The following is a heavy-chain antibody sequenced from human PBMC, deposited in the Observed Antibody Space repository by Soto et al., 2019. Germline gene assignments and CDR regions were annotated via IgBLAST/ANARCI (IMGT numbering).Heavy chain of an antibody. CDR2: IIPIFGTA. D-gene: IGHD3-10*01. Sequence: GASVKVSCKASGGTFSSYAISWVRQAPGQGLEWMGGIIPIFGTANYAQKFQGRVTITADESTSTAYMELSSLRSEDTAVYYCARKDYYGSGIYYFDXWGQGTLVTVSS. J-gene: IGHJ4*02. CDR3: ARKDYYGSGIYYFDX. CDR1: GGTFSSYA. V-gene: IGHV1-69*13.